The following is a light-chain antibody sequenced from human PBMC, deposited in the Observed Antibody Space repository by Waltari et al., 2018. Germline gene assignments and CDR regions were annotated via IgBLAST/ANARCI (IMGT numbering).Light chain of an antibody. CDR2: DAS. CDR3: QQYGNSPVT. CDR1: QYISSND. J-gene: IGKJ4*01. Sequence: VLPQSPGTLSTSTGETATLSCRASQYISSNDLAWYQQRPGQAPRRLIYDASNRATGIADMFSGSGSGTDFTLTISRLEPEDFAVFYCQQYGNSPVTFGGGTKVEIK. V-gene: IGKV3-20*01.